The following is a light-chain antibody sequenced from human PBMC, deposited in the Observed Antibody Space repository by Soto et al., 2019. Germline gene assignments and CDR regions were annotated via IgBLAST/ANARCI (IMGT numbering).Light chain of an antibody. J-gene: IGKJ2*01. CDR1: QTVRNSY. Sequence: EILLTQSPGTLSLSPGERATLSCRASQTVRNSYLAWYQQKPGQAPRLLIYGASGRATGIPDRFSGSGSGTDFTLTISRLEPEDCAVYYCQQYGSPPYTFGQGTKLEI. V-gene: IGKV3-20*01. CDR3: QQYGSPPYT. CDR2: GAS.